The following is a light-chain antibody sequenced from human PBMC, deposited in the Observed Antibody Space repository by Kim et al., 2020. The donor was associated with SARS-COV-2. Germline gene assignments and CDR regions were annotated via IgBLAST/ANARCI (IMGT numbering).Light chain of an antibody. J-gene: IGKJ1*01. Sequence: DSTGERVTITFRASQGISSYLAWYQQKPGKDPTLLIYAASTLQSGVPSRISGSGSGTDFTLTISCLQSEDFATYYCQQYYSYPPTFGQGTKVDIK. CDR3: QQYYSYPPT. V-gene: IGKV1-8*01. CDR2: AAS. CDR1: QGISSY.